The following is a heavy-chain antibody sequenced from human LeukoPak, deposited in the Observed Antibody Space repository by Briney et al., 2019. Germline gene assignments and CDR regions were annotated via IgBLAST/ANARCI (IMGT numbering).Heavy chain of an antibody. CDR2: ISSSGSTI. J-gene: IGHJ6*02. Sequence: GGSLRLSCAASGFTFSDYYMSWIRQAPGKGLEWVSYISSSGSTIYYADSVKGRFTTSRDNAKNSLYLQMNSLRAEDTAVYYCARDHLVVPAAGLDVWGQGTTVTVSS. CDR1: GFTFSDYY. CDR3: ARDHLVVPAAGLDV. D-gene: IGHD2-2*01. V-gene: IGHV3-11*01.